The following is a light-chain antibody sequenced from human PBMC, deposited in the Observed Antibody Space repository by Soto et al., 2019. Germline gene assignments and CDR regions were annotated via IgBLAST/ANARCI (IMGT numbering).Light chain of an antibody. Sequence: IVMTQSPATLSVSPGARATLSCRASQSVGSSLAWYQQKPGQAPRLLIYGASSRATGIPDRFSGSGSGTDFTLTISRLEPEDFAVYYCQQYGSSPRTFGQGTKVDIK. CDR3: QQYGSSPRT. CDR1: QSVGSS. J-gene: IGKJ1*01. V-gene: IGKV3-20*01. CDR2: GAS.